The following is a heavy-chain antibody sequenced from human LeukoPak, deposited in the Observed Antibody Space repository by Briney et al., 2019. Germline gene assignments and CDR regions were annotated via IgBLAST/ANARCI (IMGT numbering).Heavy chain of an antibody. CDR1: GYTFTSYD. J-gene: IGHJ4*02. CDR3: ARANVGVGYCSSTSCLELDY. Sequence: ASVKVSCKASGYTFTSYDINWVRQATGQGLEWMRWMNPNSGNTGYAQKFQGRVTITADESTSTAYMELSSLRSEDTAVYYCARANVGVGYCSSTSCLELDYWGQGTMVTVSS. D-gene: IGHD2-2*01. CDR2: MNPNSGNT. V-gene: IGHV1-8*01.